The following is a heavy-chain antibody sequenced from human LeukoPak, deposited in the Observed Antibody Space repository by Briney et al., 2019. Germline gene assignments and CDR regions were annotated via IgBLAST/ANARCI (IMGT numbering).Heavy chain of an antibody. Sequence: SETLSLTCAVYGGSFNGYYWGWIRQPPGKGLDWIREINHSGSTNYNPSLKSRVTISLGTSNNQFSLKLSSVTAADTAVYYCARAPYLSGGSWGQGTMVTVSS. J-gene: IGHJ3*01. CDR1: GGSFNGYY. CDR2: INHSGST. D-gene: IGHD2-15*01. V-gene: IGHV4-34*01. CDR3: ARAPYLSGGS.